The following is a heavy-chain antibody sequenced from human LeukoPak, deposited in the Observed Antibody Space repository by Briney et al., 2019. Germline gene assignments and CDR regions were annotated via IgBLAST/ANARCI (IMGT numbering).Heavy chain of an antibody. V-gene: IGHV4-31*03. CDR2: IYYSGST. J-gene: IGHJ4*02. D-gene: IGHD1-1*01. CDR3: AREINEEYFDY. CDR1: GGSISSGGYY. Sequence: SQTLSLTCTVSGGSISSGGYYWSWIRQHPGKGLEWIGYIYYSGSTYYNPSLKSRVTISVDTSKNQFSLKLSSVTAEDTALYYCAREINEEYFDYWGQGTLVTVSS.